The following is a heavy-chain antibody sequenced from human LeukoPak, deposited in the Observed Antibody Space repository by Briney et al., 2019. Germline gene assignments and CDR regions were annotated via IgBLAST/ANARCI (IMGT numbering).Heavy chain of an antibody. CDR3: AKDRSSGGSCYNF. D-gene: IGHD2-15*01. J-gene: IGHJ4*02. V-gene: IGHV3-23*01. Sequence: VGSSGTSTYYADSVKGRFTISRDNSNNALYLQMNSLRAEDTAVYYCAKDRSSGGSCYNFWGQGTLVTVSS. CDR2: VGSSGTST.